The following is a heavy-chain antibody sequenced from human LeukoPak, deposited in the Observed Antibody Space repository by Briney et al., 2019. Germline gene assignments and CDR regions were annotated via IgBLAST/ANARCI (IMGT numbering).Heavy chain of an antibody. V-gene: IGHV4-34*01. CDR1: GGSFSGYY. CDR3: ARYGRLSRGWFDP. CDR2: INHSGST. D-gene: IGHD3-10*01. Sequence: SETLSLTCAVYGGSFSGYYWSWIRRPPGKGLEWIGEINHSGSTNYNPSLKSRVTISVDKSKNQFSLKLSSVTAADTAVYYCARYGRLSRGWFDPWGQGTLVTVSS. J-gene: IGHJ5*02.